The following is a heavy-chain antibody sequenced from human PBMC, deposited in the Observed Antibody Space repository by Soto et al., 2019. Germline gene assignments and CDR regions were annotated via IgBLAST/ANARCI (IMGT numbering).Heavy chain of an antibody. CDR2: MNPNSGNT. V-gene: IGHV1-8*01. J-gene: IGHJ4*02. Sequence: ASVKVSCKASGYTFTSYDINWVRQATGQGLEWMGWMNPNSGNTGYAQKFQGRVTMTRNTSISTAYMELSSLRSEDTAVYYCARFTWFGELSLYYFDYWGQGTLVTVSS. D-gene: IGHD3-10*01. CDR3: ARFTWFGELSLYYFDY. CDR1: GYTFTSYD.